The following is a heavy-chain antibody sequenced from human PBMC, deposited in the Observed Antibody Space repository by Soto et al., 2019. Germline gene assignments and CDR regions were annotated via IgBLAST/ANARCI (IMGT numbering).Heavy chain of an antibody. J-gene: IGHJ4*02. V-gene: IGHV4-34*01. CDR2: INHSGSS. CDR1: GGSFSGYY. D-gene: IGHD5-12*01. Sequence: PSETLSLTCAVYGGSFSGYYWSWIRQPPGKGLEWIGDINHSGSSNYNPSLMSRVTISVDTSKNPFSLKLSSVTAADTAVYYCARDGYNYGRLDYLGQGTLVTVSS. CDR3: ARDGYNYGRLDY.